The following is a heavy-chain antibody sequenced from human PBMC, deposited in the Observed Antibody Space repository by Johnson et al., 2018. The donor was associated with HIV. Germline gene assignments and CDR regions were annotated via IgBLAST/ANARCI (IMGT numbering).Heavy chain of an antibody. CDR3: AKDRSVAALYDAFDV. CDR1: GFTFSDHY. J-gene: IGHJ3*01. D-gene: IGHD6-19*01. V-gene: IGHV3-11*05. Sequence: QMLLVESGGGLVQPGGSLRLSCAASGFTFSDHYMDWVRQAPGKGLEWVSSITMGGGSTHYTDSVKGRFTISRDNSKNILYLQMNSLRAEDKAIYYCAKDRSVAALYDAFDVWGQGTMVTVSS. CDR2: ITMGGGST.